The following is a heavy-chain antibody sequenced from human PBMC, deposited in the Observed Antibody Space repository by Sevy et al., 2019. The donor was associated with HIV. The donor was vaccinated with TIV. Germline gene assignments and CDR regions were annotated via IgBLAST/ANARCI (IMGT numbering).Heavy chain of an antibody. J-gene: IGHJ4*02. D-gene: IGHD6-13*01. CDR1: GFTFSSYS. Sequence: GGSLRLSCAASGFTFSSYSMNWVRQAPGKGLEWVSSISSSSSYIYYADSVKGRFTISRDNAKNSLYLQMNSLRHEDTAVYYCARSQSSSWHYFDYWGQGTLVTVSS. CDR3: ARSQSSSWHYFDY. CDR2: ISSSSSYI. V-gene: IGHV3-21*01.